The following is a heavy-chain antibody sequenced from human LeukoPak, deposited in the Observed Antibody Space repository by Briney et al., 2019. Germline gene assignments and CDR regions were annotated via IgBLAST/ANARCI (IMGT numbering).Heavy chain of an antibody. CDR1: GGSFSGYY. V-gene: IGHV4-34*01. Sequence: PSETLSLTCAVYGGSFSGYYWSWIRQPPGKGLEWIGEINHSGSTNYNPSLKSRVTISVDTSKNQFSLKLSSVTAANTAVYYCARASDIVVVVAATPYFDYWGQGTLVTVSS. CDR3: ARASDIVVVVAATPYFDY. CDR2: INHSGST. D-gene: IGHD2-15*01. J-gene: IGHJ4*02.